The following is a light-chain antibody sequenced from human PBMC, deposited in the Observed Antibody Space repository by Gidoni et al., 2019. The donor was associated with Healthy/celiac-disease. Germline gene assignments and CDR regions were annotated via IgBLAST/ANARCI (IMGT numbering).Light chain of an antibody. CDR3: QQSYSTPYT. J-gene: IGKJ2*01. CDR2: AAS. Sequence: IQMPQYPSSLSASVGDRVTITCRASQSISSYLNWYQQKPGKAPNLLIYAASSLQSGVPSRFSGSGSGTDFTLTISSLQPEDFATYYCQQSYSTPYTFGQGTKLEIK. CDR1: QSISSY. V-gene: IGKV1-39*01.